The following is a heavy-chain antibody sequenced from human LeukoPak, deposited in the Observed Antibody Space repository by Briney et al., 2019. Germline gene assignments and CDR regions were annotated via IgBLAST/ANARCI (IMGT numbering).Heavy chain of an antibody. CDR2: IYWNDDK. Sequence: ESGPTLVNPTQTLTLTCTFSGFSLSTSGVGVGCIRQPPGKALEWLALIYWNDDKRYSPSLKSRLTITKDTSKNQVVLTMTNMDPVDTATYYCAHRPPQSRDSSGYYRHCFDPWGQGTLVTVSS. CDR3: AHRPPQSRDSSGYYRHCFDP. J-gene: IGHJ5*02. D-gene: IGHD3-22*01. CDR1: GFSLSTSGVG. V-gene: IGHV2-5*01.